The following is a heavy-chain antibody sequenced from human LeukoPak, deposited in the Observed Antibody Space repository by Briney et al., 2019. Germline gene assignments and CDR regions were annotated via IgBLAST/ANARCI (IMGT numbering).Heavy chain of an antibody. D-gene: IGHD3-10*01. J-gene: IGHJ5*02. CDR3: ARQCCRGASPGFDP. CDR2: IYPGDSDT. CDR1: GYTFTDYW. Sequence: GESLKISCKGSGYTFTDYWNAWVRQMPGKGLEWMGIIYPGDSDTRYSPSFQGQVTFSADKSLSTAYLQWSSLRASDTAIYYCARQCCRGASPGFDPWGQGTLVTVSS. V-gene: IGHV5-51*01.